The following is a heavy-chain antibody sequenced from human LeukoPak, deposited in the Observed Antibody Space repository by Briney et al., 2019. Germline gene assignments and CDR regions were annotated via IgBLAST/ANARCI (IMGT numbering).Heavy chain of an antibody. CDR1: GGSISSYY. CDR3: ARDRVQLLVRGNYYYYYGMDV. V-gene: IGHV4-59*01. J-gene: IGHJ6*04. D-gene: IGHD6-13*01. Sequence: SETLSLTCTVSGGSISSYYWSWIRQPPGKGLEWIGYIYYSGSTNYNPSLKSRVTISVDTSKNQFSLKLSSVTAADTAVYYCARDRVQLLVRGNYYYYYGMDVWGKGTTVTVSS. CDR2: IYYSGST.